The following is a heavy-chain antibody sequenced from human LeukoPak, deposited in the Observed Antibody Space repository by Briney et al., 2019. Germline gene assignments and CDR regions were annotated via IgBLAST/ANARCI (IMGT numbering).Heavy chain of an antibody. D-gene: IGHD6-6*01. CDR3: ARDLAARHFDY. V-gene: IGHV3-33*01. CDR2: IWYDGSKK. J-gene: IGHJ4*02. CDR1: GFTFSSYG. Sequence: GGSLRLSCEASGFTFSSYGMHWVRPAPGKGLESVAVIWYDGSKKYYGDSVKGRFTISRDNSKNTLYLQMNSLRGEDTAIYYCARDLAARHFDYWGQGTLVTVSS.